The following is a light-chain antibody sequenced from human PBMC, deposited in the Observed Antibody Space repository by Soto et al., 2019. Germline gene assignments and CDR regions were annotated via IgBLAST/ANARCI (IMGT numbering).Light chain of an antibody. CDR1: RGVTTSY. J-gene: IGKJ2*01. CDR3: QQYGSSPWMYT. V-gene: IGKV3-20*01. Sequence: EMVLTKPPGPLSLSPGEIATLSSRASRGVTTSYLTWYQQKPGQSPRLLIYGASSRATGIPDRFSGSGSGTDFTFTISRLEPEDFAVYYCQQYGSSPWMYTFGQGTKLEIK. CDR2: GAS.